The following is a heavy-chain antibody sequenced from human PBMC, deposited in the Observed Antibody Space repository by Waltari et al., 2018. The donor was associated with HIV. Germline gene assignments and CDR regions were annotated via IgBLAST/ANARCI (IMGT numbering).Heavy chain of an antibody. Sequence: LQLQESGPGLVKPSETLSLTCSVSPESIPGSSYCGGGVRQSPGKGLEWIASIHYTGYTYHNPSLRSRVTISVDTAKNQFSLSLSSVTAVDTAIYYCARHKDYYTDTTALFQVWGRGLLVTVSS. V-gene: IGHV4-39*01. CDR1: PESIPGSSYC. CDR2: IHYTGYT. J-gene: IGHJ4*02. CDR3: ARHKDYYTDTTALFQV. D-gene: IGHD3-22*01.